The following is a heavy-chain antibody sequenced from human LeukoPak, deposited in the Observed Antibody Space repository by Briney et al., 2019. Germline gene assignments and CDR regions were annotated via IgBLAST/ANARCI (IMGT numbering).Heavy chain of an antibody. V-gene: IGHV3-11*04. CDR2: ISSSGDSI. J-gene: IGHJ5*02. Sequence: PGGSLRLSCAASGFTFNDYYMNWVRQAPGKGLEWLSSISSSGDSIYYAESVKGRFTVSRDNAKKSLDLQMNSLRAEDTAVYYCARAGSGHNYYDSSGLPLSPWGQGTLVTVSS. D-gene: IGHD3-22*01. CDR3: ARAGSGHNYYDSSGLPLSP. CDR1: GFTFNDYY.